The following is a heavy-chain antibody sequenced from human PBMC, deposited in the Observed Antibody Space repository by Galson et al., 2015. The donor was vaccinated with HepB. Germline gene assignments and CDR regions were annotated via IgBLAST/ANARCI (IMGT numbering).Heavy chain of an antibody. J-gene: IGHJ1*01. CDR3: ARVGPEHSDAWSLQH. V-gene: IGHV3-30-3*01. D-gene: IGHD1/OR15-1a*01. CDR1: GFTFSSYN. Sequence: SLRLSCAASGFTFSSYNMHWVRQAPGKGLEWVAVISYDGNKKYYGDSGKGRFTISRDNSENTLSLQMNSLRVEDTAVYYCARVGPEHSDAWSLQHWGPATLAPASS. CDR2: ISYDGNKK.